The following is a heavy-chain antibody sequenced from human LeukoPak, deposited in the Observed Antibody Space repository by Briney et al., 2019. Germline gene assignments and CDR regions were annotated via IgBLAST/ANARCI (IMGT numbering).Heavy chain of an antibody. CDR2: ICPGGTIT. J-gene: IGHJ4*02. V-gene: IGHV3-74*01. CDR1: GFTFSNYC. Sequence: LPGVSLRLSCTASGFTFSNYCMHWVRQTPGKGLIWVSRICPGGTITNYADSVKGRFTISRDDAKNMMFLQMNSLRADDTAVYYCVRDFRSADYWGQGILVTVSS. CDR3: VRDFRSADY.